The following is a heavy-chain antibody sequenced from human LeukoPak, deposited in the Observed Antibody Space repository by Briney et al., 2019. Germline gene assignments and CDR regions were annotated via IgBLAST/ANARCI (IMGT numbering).Heavy chain of an antibody. V-gene: IGHV1-46*01. Sequence: ASVKVSCKASGYTFTSYYMHWVRQAPGQGLEWMGIINPSGGSTSYAQKFQGRVTMTRDTSTSTVYMELSSLRSEDTAVYYCARDSSRGSGSYGGDFDYWGQGTLVTVSS. D-gene: IGHD1-26*01. CDR1: GYTFTSYY. CDR2: INPSGGST. CDR3: ARDSSRGSGSYGGDFDY. J-gene: IGHJ4*02.